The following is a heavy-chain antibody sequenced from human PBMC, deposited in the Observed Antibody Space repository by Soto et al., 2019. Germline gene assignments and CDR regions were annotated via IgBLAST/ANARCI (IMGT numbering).Heavy chain of an antibody. CDR2: IYYSGST. D-gene: IGHD6-19*01. CDR3: ARGIEGWYQGRYYSGMDV. J-gene: IGHJ6*02. CDR1: GGSVSSGSYY. V-gene: IGHV4-61*01. Sequence: QVQLQESGPGLVKPSETLSLTCTVSGGSVSSGSYYWSWIRQPPGKGLEWIGYIYYSGSTNYNPYLKSRVTISVDTSKNQFSLKLSSVTAADTAVYYCARGIEGWYQGRYYSGMDVWGQGTTVTVSS.